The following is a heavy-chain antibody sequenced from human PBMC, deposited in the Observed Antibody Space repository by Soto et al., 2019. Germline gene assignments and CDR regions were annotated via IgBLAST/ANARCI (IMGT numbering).Heavy chain of an antibody. D-gene: IGHD2-15*01. V-gene: IGHV4-59*01. CDR1: GGSIRNYY. CDR2: VTYSGST. J-gene: IGHJ4*02. Sequence: SETLSLTCSVSGGSIRNYYWTWSRQPPGKGLEWIGYVTYSGSTNYNPSLKSRVTISVDTSKNQFSLKLNSVTAADTAVYYCARVRCSGGTCYTLDYWGQGTLVTVSS. CDR3: ARVRCSGGTCYTLDY.